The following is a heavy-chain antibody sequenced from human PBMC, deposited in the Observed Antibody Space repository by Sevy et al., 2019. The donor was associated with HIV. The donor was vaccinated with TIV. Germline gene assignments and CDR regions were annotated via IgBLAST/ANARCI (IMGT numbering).Heavy chain of an antibody. CDR1: GFSISGYG. CDR3: ARGLSTYGSYYFDF. J-gene: IGHJ4*02. Sequence: GGSLRLSCAASGFSISGYGMHWVRQAPGKGLEWVSYVSSRGAITHYADSVRGRFTISRDNAQNSLYLQMNSLRVEDTAIYFCARGLSTYGSYYFDFWGRGTLVTVSS. D-gene: IGHD3-10*01. CDR2: VSSRGAIT. V-gene: IGHV3-48*04.